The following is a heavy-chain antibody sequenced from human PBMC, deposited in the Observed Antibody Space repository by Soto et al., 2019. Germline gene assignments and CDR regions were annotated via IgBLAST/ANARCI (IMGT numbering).Heavy chain of an antibody. Sequence: QVQLVQSGTEVKKPGASVKVSCKASGYTFITSGISWVRQAPGQGLEWMGWISTFNGNTNYAQKFQGRVTLTTDTSTSTAYMELRSLRSDDTAFYYCAGRCDGTNCLAHFDYWGQGTLVTVSS. CDR3: AGRCDGTNCLAHFDY. V-gene: IGHV1-18*01. J-gene: IGHJ4*02. CDR2: ISTFNGNT. D-gene: IGHD2-2*01. CDR1: GYTFITSG.